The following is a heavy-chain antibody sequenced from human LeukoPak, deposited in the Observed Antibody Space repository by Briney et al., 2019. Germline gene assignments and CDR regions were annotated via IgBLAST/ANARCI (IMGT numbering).Heavy chain of an antibody. V-gene: IGHV1-2*02. CDR2: INPNSGGT. J-gene: IGHJ4*02. CDR3: ARDPYDSSSYYYSYFDY. D-gene: IGHD3-22*01. CDR1: GYTFTGYW. Sequence: ASVKVSCKAFGYTFTGYWMHWVRQAPGQGLEWMGWINPNSGGTKYAQKFQGRVTMTRDTSISTAYMELSRLRSDDTAVYYCARDPYDSSSYYYSYFDYWGQGTLVTVSS.